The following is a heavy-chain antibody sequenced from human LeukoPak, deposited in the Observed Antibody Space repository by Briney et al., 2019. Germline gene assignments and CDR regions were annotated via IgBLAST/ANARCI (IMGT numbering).Heavy chain of an antibody. V-gene: IGHV1-8*03. CDR1: GYTFTSYD. J-gene: IGHJ6*03. CDR2: MNPNSGNT. Sequence: ASVKVSCKASGYTFTSYDINWVRQATGQGLEWMGWMNPNSGNTGYAQKFQGRVTITRNTSISTAYMELSSLRSEDTAVYYCARGLSWGDISYYYMDVWAKGPRSPSP. CDR3: ARGLSWGDISYYYMDV. D-gene: IGHD3-16*01.